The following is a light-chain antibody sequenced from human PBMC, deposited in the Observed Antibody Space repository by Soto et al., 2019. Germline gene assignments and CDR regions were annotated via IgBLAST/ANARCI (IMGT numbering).Light chain of an antibody. CDR1: QSISTH. V-gene: IGKV1-39*01. Sequence: DIQMTQSPSSLSASVGDRVTITCRASQSISTHLIWYQQKPGKAPKLLIYRASSLEIGVPSRFSGSGSETDFTLTISSLQPEDVATYFCQQTYSAHTFGGGTKVEMK. CDR3: QQTYSAHT. CDR2: RAS. J-gene: IGKJ4*01.